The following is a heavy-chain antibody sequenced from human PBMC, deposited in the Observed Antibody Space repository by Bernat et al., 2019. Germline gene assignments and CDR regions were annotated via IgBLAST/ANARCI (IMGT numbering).Heavy chain of an antibody. Sequence: VQLLESGGGLIQPGGSLRLSCAASGFTFTTYVITWVRQAPGKGLKWVSLFIRRFIRTSCAASVKGRFCISTDNSKNTLYLRMNSLRAEDTALYYCAKDPGLRGRLFDLYFDDWGQGALVTVSS. CDR2: FIRRFIRT. J-gene: IGHJ4*02. D-gene: IGHD4-17*01. V-gene: IGHV3-23*01. CDR1: GFTFTTYV. CDR3: AKDPGLRGRLFDLYFDD.